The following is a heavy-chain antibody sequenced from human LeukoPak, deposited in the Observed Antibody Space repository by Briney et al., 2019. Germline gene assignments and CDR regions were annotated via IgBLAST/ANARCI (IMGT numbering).Heavy chain of an antibody. Sequence: GESLRLSCTASGFTFGDYAMSWFRQAPGKGLEWVGFIRSKAYGGTTEYAASVKGRFTISRDDSKSIAYLQMNSLKTEDTAVYYCTSYDFWSGYSFDYWGQGTLVTVSS. CDR1: GFTFGDYA. CDR3: TSYDFWSGYSFDY. D-gene: IGHD3-3*01. CDR2: IRSKAYGGTT. J-gene: IGHJ4*02. V-gene: IGHV3-49*03.